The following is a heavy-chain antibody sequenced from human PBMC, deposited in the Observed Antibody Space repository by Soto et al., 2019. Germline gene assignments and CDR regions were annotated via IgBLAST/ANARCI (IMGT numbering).Heavy chain of an antibody. J-gene: IGHJ4*02. D-gene: IGHD2-2*01. CDR2: IYYRGTT. Sequence: QVQLHESGPGLLKPSETLSLTCSVSGVSTSNHYWTWIRQPPGQGPEWIGCIYYRGTTNYNASFNSRVTISVDTSKNQFSLRLTSVTTADTAVYYCARGGGSPYHDHEFDYWGQGILVTVSS. CDR3: ARGGGSPYHDHEFDY. CDR1: GVSTSNHY. V-gene: IGHV4-59*11.